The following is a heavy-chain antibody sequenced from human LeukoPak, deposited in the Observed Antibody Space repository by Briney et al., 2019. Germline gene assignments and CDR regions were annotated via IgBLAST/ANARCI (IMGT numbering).Heavy chain of an antibody. CDR3: ARAGGRYCSGGSCYFGY. CDR1: GYTFTGYY. J-gene: IGHJ4*02. Sequence: ASVKVSCKASGYTFTGYYMHWVRQAPGQGLEWMGWINPNSGGTNYAQKFQGGVTMTRDTSISTAYMELSRLRSDDTAVYYCARAGGRYCSGGSCYFGYWGQGTLVTVSS. D-gene: IGHD2-15*01. CDR2: INPNSGGT. V-gene: IGHV1-2*02.